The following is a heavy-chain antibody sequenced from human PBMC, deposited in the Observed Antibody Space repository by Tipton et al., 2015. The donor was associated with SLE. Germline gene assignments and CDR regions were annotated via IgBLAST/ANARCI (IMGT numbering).Heavy chain of an antibody. V-gene: IGHV1-46*01. CDR2: INPSGGST. CDR1: GYTFTNYY. CDR3: ARTVPNNRYFDP. D-gene: IGHD1/OR15-1a*01. J-gene: IGHJ2*01. Sequence: QSGAEVKKPGTSVKVSCKASGYTFTNYYMHWVRQAPGQGLEWMAIINPSGGSTNYAQKFQGRVTMTSDTSTSTVYMELSSLISEDTAVYYCARTVPNNRYFDPWGRGTLVIVSS.